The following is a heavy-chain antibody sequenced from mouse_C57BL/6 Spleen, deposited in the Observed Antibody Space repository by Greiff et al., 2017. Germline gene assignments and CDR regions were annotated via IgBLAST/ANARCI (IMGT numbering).Heavy chain of an antibody. V-gene: IGHV5-17*01. CDR3: ARSGTSVRYYFDY. CDR2: ISSGSSTI. CDR1: GFTFSDYG. Sequence: EVKLVESGGGLVKPGGSLKLSCAASGFTFSDYGMHWVRQAPEKGLEWVAYISSGSSTIYYADTVKGRFTLSGDNAKNTLFLQMTSLRSEDTAMYYCARSGTSVRYYFDYWGQGTTLTVSS. D-gene: IGHD4-1*01. J-gene: IGHJ2*01.